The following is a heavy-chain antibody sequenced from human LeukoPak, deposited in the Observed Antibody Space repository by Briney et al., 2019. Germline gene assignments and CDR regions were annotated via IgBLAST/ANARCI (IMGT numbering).Heavy chain of an antibody. CDR3: ARLPDYPYYFDY. D-gene: IGHD4-11*01. Sequence: SETLSLTCTVSGGSISSYYWSWIRQPPGKGLEWIGYIYYSGGTNYNPSLKSRVTISVDTSKNQFSLKLSSVTAADTAVYYCARLPDYPYYFDYWGQGTLVTVSP. V-gene: IGHV4-59*08. J-gene: IGHJ4*02. CDR2: IYYSGGT. CDR1: GGSISSYY.